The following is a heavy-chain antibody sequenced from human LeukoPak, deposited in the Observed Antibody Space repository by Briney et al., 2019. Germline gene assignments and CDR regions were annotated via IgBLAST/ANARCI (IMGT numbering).Heavy chain of an antibody. V-gene: IGHV1-18*01. D-gene: IGHD3-22*01. CDR3: ARYYYDSSGYYYSGYMDV. Sequence: ASVKVSCKASGYTFTSYGISWVRQAPGQGLEWMGWISAYNGNTNYAQKLQGRVTMTTDTSTSTAYMELRSLRSDDTAVYYCARYYYDSSGYYYSGYMDVWGKGTTVTVSS. CDR1: GYTFTSYG. J-gene: IGHJ6*03. CDR2: ISAYNGNT.